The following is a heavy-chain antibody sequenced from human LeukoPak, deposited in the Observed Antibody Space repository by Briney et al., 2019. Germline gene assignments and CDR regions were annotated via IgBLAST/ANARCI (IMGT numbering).Heavy chain of an antibody. CDR3: AKDRGGYITFDTFDI. V-gene: IGHV3-21*04. CDR1: GFTFSSYS. Sequence: PGGSLRLSCAASGFTFSSYSMNWVRQAPGKGLEWVSSISSSSSYIYYADSVKGRFTISRDNAKNSLYLEMNSLRAEDTALYYCAKDRGGYITFDTFDIWGQGTMVTASS. D-gene: IGHD3-22*01. CDR2: ISSSSSYI. J-gene: IGHJ3*02.